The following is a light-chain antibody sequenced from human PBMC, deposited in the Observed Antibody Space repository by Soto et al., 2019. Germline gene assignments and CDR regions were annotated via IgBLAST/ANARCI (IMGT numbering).Light chain of an antibody. Sequence: DIVMTQSPATLPVSPGERATLSCRASQSVSSNLAWYQQKPGQAPRLLIYGASTRATGIPARFSGSGSGTEFTLTISSLQSEDFAVYYCQQYSNWPRTFGQGTKVDI. CDR2: GAS. CDR1: QSVSSN. V-gene: IGKV3-15*01. CDR3: QQYSNWPRT. J-gene: IGKJ1*01.